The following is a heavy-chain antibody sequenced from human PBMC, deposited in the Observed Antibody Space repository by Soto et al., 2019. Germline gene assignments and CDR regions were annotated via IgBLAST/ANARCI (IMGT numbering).Heavy chain of an antibody. CDR3: AQLVSHSAFWSRYRYYFHY. CDR2: MNPNSGNT. Sequence: QVPLVQSGAEVKKPGASVKVSCKASGYTFTSYDINWVRQATGQGLEWMGWMNPNSGNTGYAQKFQGRVTMTRNTSISTAYMELSSLRSEDTAVYYCAQLVSHSAFWSRYRYYFHYWGQGTLVTVS. V-gene: IGHV1-8*01. J-gene: IGHJ4*02. CDR1: GYTFTSYD. D-gene: IGHD3-3*01.